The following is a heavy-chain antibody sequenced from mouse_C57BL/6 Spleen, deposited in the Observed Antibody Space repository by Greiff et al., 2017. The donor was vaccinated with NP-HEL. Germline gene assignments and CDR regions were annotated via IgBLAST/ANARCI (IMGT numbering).Heavy chain of an antibody. V-gene: IGHV5-17*01. J-gene: IGHJ3*01. CDR1: GFTFSDYG. D-gene: IGHD3-1*01. CDR2: ISSGSSTI. CDR3: AVLGRAY. Sequence: EVKLMESGGGLVKPGGSLKLSCAASGFTFSDYGMHWVRQAPEKGLEWVAYISSGSSTIYYADTVKGRFTISRDNANNTLFLQMTSLRSEDTAMYYCAVLGRAYWGQGTLVTVSA.